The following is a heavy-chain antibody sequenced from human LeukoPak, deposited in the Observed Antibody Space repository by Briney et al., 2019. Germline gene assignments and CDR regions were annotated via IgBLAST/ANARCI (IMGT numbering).Heavy chain of an antibody. Sequence: SETLSLTCTVSGGSISSSSYYWGWIRQPPGKGLEWIGSIYYSGSTYYNPSLKSRVTISVDTSKNQFSLKLSSVTAADTAVYYCARDTSGYYGSGTPKALGAFDIWGQGTMVTVSS. CDR2: IYYSGST. V-gene: IGHV4-39*07. CDR3: ARDTSGYYGSGTPKALGAFDI. D-gene: IGHD3-10*01. CDR1: GGSISSSSYY. J-gene: IGHJ3*02.